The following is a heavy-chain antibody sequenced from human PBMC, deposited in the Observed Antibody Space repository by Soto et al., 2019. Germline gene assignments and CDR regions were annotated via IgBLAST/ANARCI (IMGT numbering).Heavy chain of an antibody. Sequence: GGSLRLSCAASGFTVSSNYMSWVRQAPGKGLEWVSVIYSGGSTYYADSVKGRFTISRDNSKNTLYLQMNSLRAEDTAVYYCAIEGRRYYYDSSGYYPDYYYYGMDVWGQGTTVTVSS. V-gene: IGHV3-53*01. CDR3: AIEGRRYYYDSSGYYPDYYYYGMDV. D-gene: IGHD3-22*01. J-gene: IGHJ6*02. CDR1: GFTVSSNY. CDR2: IYSGGST.